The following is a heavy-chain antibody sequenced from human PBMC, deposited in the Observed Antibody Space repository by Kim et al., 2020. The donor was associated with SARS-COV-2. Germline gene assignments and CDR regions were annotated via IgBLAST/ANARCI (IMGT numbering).Heavy chain of an antibody. V-gene: IGHV4-34*01. J-gene: IGHJ5*02. CDR1: GGSFSGYY. CDR3: ARLGGWNCSGGSCASWFDP. CDR2: INHSGST. Sequence: SETLSLTCAVYGGSFSGYYWSWIRQPPGKGLEWIGEINHSGSTNYNPSLKSRVTISVDTSKNQFSLKLSSVTAADTAVYYCARLGGWNCSGGSCASWFDPWGQGTLVTVSS. D-gene: IGHD2-15*01.